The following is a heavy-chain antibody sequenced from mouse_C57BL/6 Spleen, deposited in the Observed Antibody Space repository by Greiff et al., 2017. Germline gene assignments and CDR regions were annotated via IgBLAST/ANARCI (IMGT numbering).Heavy chain of an antibody. CDR2: IHPSDSDT. Sequence: QVHVKQPGAELVKPGASVKVSCKASGYTFTSYWMHWVKQRPGQGLEWIGRIHPSDSDTNYNQKFKGKATLTVDKSSSTAYMQLSSLTSEDSAVYYCAMGTTVVAKDYWGQGTTLTVSS. CDR3: AMGTTVVAKDY. V-gene: IGHV1-74*01. CDR1: GYTFTSYW. J-gene: IGHJ2*01. D-gene: IGHD1-1*01.